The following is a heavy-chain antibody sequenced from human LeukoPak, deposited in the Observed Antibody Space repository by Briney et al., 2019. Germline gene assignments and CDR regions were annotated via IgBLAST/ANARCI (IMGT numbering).Heavy chain of an antibody. CDR1: GDSISSYY. Sequence: PSETLSLTCTVSGDSISSYYWSWIRQPPREGLEWIGYIYYSGSTNYNPSLKSRVTISVDTSKNQFSLKLTSVTAADTAVYYCARLLVDSYGYWFDPWGQGTLVTVSS. V-gene: IGHV4-59*08. CDR2: IYYSGST. J-gene: IGHJ5*02. CDR3: ARLLVDSYGYWFDP. D-gene: IGHD5-18*01.